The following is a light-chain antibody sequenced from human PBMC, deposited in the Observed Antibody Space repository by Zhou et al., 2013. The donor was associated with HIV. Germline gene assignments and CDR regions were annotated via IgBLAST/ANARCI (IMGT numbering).Light chain of an antibody. Sequence: EIVLTQSPGTLSLSPGERATLSCRASQSVSSNLAWYQQKPGQAPRLLIYGASTRATGIPARFSGSGSGTEFTLTISSLQSEDFAVYYCQQYDTWPLTFGGGTTVEIK. CDR1: QSVSSN. V-gene: IGKV3-15*01. CDR2: GAS. CDR3: QQYDTWPLT. J-gene: IGKJ4*01.